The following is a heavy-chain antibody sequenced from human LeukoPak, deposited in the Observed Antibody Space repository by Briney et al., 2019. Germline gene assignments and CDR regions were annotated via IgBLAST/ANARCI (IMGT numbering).Heavy chain of an antibody. Sequence: GGSLRLSCAASGFTFSSYWMHWVRQAPGKGLVWVSRINSDGSSTSYADSVKGRFTISGDNAKNTLYLQMNSLRAEDTAVYYCARDRAVAYEYNWFDPWGQGTLVTVSS. CDR1: GFTFSSYW. CDR3: ARDRAVAYEYNWFDP. CDR2: INSDGSST. J-gene: IGHJ5*02. V-gene: IGHV3-74*01. D-gene: IGHD5-12*01.